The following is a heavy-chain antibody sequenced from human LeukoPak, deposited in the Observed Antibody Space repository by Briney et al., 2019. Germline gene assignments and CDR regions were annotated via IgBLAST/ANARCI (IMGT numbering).Heavy chain of an antibody. CDR2: INHSGST. D-gene: IGHD3-3*01. J-gene: IGHJ4*02. V-gene: IGHV4-34*01. Sequence: SETLSLTCAVYGGSFSGYYWSWIRQPPGKWLEWIGEINHSGSTNYNPSLKSRVTISVDTSKNQFSLKLSSVTAADTAVYYCARAARFPLSYASIFGVGYYFDYWGQGTLVTVSS. CDR3: ARAARFPLSYASIFGVGYYFDY. CDR1: GGSFSGYY.